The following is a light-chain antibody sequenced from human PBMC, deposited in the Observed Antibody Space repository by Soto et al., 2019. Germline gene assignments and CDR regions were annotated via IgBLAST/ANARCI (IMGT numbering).Light chain of an antibody. Sequence: VVVTISPATLFRSAPDTVTLSFRASQSVSSNLAWYQQKPGQAPRLLIYGASTRATGIPARFSGSGSGTEFTLTISSLQSEDFAVYYCQQAKKWLIRFGERARLAIK. V-gene: IGKV3-15*01. CDR1: QSVSSN. CDR2: GAS. CDR3: QQAKKWLIR. J-gene: IGKJ5*01.